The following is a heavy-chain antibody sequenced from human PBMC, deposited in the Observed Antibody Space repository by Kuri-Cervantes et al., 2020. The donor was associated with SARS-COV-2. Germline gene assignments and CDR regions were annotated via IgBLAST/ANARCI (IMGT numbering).Heavy chain of an antibody. D-gene: IGHD3-22*01. V-gene: IGHV3-21*01. Sequence: GESLKISCAASGFTFSSYNMNWVRQAPGKGLEWVSSISSSSSYIFYADSVKGRFTISRDNAKNPLYLQMNSLRAEDTAVYYCARGRTFYYDRDAFDIWGQGTMVTVSS. CDR1: GFTFSSYN. J-gene: IGHJ3*02. CDR3: ARGRTFYYDRDAFDI. CDR2: ISSSSSYI.